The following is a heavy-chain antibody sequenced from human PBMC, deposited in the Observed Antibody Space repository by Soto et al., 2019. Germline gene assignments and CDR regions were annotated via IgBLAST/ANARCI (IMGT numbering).Heavy chain of an antibody. CDR3: ARGGLAGYYFDY. Sequence: QLQLQESGSGLVKPSQTLSLTSAVSGGSISSGGYSWSWIRQPPGKGLEWIGSIYHSGSTYYNPSLKSRVNVSVERSKNQFSLKLSSVTAADTAVYYCARGGLAGYYFDYWGQGTLVTVSS. CDR1: GGSISSGGYS. CDR2: IYHSGST. D-gene: IGHD3-10*01. V-gene: IGHV4-30-2*01. J-gene: IGHJ4*02.